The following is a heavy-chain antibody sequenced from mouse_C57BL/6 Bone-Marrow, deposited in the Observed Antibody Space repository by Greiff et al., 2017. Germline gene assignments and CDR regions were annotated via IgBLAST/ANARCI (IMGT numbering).Heavy chain of an antibody. CDR3: ARELRDSFYYFDD. V-gene: IGHV1-52*01. Sequence: VQLQQPGAELVRPGSSVKLSCKASGYTFTSYWMHWVKQRPIQGLEWIGNIDPSDSETHYNQKFKDKATLTVDKSSSTAYMQLSSLTSEDSAVYDCARELRDSFYYFDDWGKGTTLTVSS. CDR1: GYTFTSYW. CDR2: IDPSDSET. D-gene: IGHD1-1*01. J-gene: IGHJ2*01.